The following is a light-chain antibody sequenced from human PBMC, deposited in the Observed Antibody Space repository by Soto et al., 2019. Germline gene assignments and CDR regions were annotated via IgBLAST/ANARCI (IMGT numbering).Light chain of an antibody. J-gene: IGKJ1*01. CDR1: QSVSSN. Sequence: EIVMTQSPATLSVSPGERATLSCRASQSVSSNLAWYQQKPGQAPRLLIYGASTRATGIPARFSGSGSGTEFTLIISSLQSEDFAVYYCQQYNNWQTFGQGTKAEIK. V-gene: IGKV3-15*01. CDR2: GAS. CDR3: QQYNNWQT.